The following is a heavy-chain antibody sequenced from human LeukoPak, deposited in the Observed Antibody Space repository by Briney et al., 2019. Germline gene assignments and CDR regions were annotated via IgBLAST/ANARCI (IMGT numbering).Heavy chain of an antibody. J-gene: IGHJ6*03. Sequence: PGGSLRLSCAASGFTFSSHWMHWVRQDPGKGLVWVSHINNDGSITNYADSVKGRFTISRANSKNTLYLQMNSLRAEDTAVYYCAKEGGGYYYGSGSYYRYMDVWGKGTTVTISS. V-gene: IGHV3-74*01. D-gene: IGHD3-10*01. CDR1: GFTFSSHW. CDR2: INNDGSIT. CDR3: AKEGGGYYYGSGSYYRYMDV.